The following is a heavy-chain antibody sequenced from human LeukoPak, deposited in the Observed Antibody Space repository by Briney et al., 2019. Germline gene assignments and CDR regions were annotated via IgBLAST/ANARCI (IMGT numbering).Heavy chain of an antibody. CDR2: VYHGRST. D-gene: IGHD3-3*01. Sequence: TSETLSLTCFVSGASIINNNYYWAWLRQPPGKGLEWIGSVYHGRSTSYNPSLESRVTISVDTSKSHFTLKMNSVTASDTALYSCAGHKYYNFWGSFSWFDPWGQGTLVTVSS. J-gene: IGHJ5*02. CDR1: GASIINNNYY. V-gene: IGHV4-39*01. CDR3: AGHKYYNFWGSFSWFDP.